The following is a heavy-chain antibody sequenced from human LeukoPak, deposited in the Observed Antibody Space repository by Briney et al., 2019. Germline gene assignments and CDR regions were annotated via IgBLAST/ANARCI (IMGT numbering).Heavy chain of an antibody. Sequence: SETLSLTCTVSGASLNSGSSYWSWIRQPPGKRLEWIGYIYYSGSTNYNPSLKSRVTISVDTSKNQFSLKLSSVTAADTAVYYCASVRAVAGLDYWGQGTLVTVSS. D-gene: IGHD6-19*01. J-gene: IGHJ4*02. V-gene: IGHV4-61*01. CDR2: IYYSGST. CDR3: ASVRAVAGLDY. CDR1: GASLNSGSSY.